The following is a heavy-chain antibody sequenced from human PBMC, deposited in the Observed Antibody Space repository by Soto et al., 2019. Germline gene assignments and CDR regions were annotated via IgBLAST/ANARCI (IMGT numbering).Heavy chain of an antibody. J-gene: IGHJ6*03. V-gene: IGHV4-34*01. D-gene: IGHD4-17*01. CDR2: INHSGST. Sequence: QVQLQQWGAGLLKPSETLSLTCAVYGGSFSGYYWGWIRQPPGKGLEWIGEINHSGSTNYNPSLKSRATISVDTSKNQFSLKLSSVTAADTAVYYCARGEYLYGDYFVYYYYYMDVWGKGTTVTVSS. CDR3: ARGEYLYGDYFVYYYYYMDV. CDR1: GGSFSGYY.